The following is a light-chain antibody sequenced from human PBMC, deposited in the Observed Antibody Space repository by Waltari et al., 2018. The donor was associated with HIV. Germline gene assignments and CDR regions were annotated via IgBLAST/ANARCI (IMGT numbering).Light chain of an antibody. CDR2: DVD. V-gene: IGLV2-14*03. CDR3: ASFTGDHTLV. Sequence: SAVTQPASVSGLPGQSITLPCTGDDTAFALSNFVSWYQQHPGTLPRLILYDVDSRASGISDRFSGSMSGHTASLNISGLRAEDEADYYCASFTGDHTLVFGGGTKVTVL. CDR1: DTAFALSNF. J-gene: IGLJ3*02.